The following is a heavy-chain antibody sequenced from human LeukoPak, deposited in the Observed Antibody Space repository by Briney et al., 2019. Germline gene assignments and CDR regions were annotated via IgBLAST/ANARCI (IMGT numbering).Heavy chain of an antibody. CDR3: ASLGYCSGGSCYSHYYYYYMDV. CDR1: GYTFTGYY. Sequence: ASVKVSCKASGYTFTGYYMHWVRQAPGQGLEWMGWINPNSGGTNYAQKFQGRVTMTRDTSISTAYMELSRLRSDDTAVYYCASLGYCSGGSCYSHYYYYYMDVWGKGTTVTVSS. D-gene: IGHD2-15*01. J-gene: IGHJ6*03. V-gene: IGHV1-2*02. CDR2: INPNSGGT.